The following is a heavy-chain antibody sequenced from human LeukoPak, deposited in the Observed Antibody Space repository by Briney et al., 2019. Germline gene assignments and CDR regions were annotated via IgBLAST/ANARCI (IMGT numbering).Heavy chain of an antibody. D-gene: IGHD3-22*01. CDR1: GFTFSSYG. V-gene: IGHV3-30*18. Sequence: GGSLRLSCAASGFTFSSYGMHWVRQAAGKGLEWEAFISNDGSNKYYADSVKGRFTISRDNSKNTLYLQMNSLRAEDTAVYYCANENYYGSGAYLDHWGQGTLVTVSS. CDR2: ISNDGSNK. J-gene: IGHJ4*02. CDR3: ANENYYGSGAYLDH.